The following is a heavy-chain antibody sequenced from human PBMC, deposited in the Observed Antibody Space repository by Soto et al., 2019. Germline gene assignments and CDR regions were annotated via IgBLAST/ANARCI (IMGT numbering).Heavy chain of an antibody. CDR3: ARDDSALIAKGLDL. V-gene: IGHV4-4*02. J-gene: IGHJ4*02. Sequence: PSETLSLTCDLSGGSIKTDNWWTRLRQSPGKGLDWMCESYHSGSAVYYPSLNNRHTISIDMSNKHFSLTLTSVTSADTPLYFFARDDSALIAKGLDLWGQGIQVAVSS. CDR2: SYHSGSA. CDR1: GGSIKTDNW. D-gene: IGHD2-21*01.